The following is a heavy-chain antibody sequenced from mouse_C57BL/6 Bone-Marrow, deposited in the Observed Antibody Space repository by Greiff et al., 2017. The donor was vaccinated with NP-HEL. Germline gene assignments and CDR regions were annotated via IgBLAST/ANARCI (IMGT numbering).Heavy chain of an antibody. CDR3: AIYGNRDY. D-gene: IGHD2-1*01. Sequence: QVQLQQPGAELVMPGASVKLSCKASGYTFTSYWMHWVKQRPGQGLEWIGEIDPSDSYPNYNQKFKGKSTLTVDKSSSTAYMQLSSLTSEDSAVYYCAIYGNRDYWGQGTTLTVSS. V-gene: IGHV1-69*01. CDR2: IDPSDSYP. CDR1: GYTFTSYW. J-gene: IGHJ2*01.